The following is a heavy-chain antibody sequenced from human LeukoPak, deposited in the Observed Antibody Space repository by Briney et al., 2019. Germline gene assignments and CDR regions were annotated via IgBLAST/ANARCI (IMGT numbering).Heavy chain of an antibody. Sequence: ASVKPSCKTSGDSFTTFCISWVRQGPGQGLEWMGWITGYNANTNYAQKCQGRVTMTRDTSISTTYMELSRLRSEDTAVYCCAADRSSGYFDYCGRGTRVTVSS. V-gene: IGHV1-18*01. CDR3: AADRSSGYFDY. J-gene: IGHJ4*02. CDR1: GDSFTTFC. CDR2: ITGYNANT. D-gene: IGHD6-19*01.